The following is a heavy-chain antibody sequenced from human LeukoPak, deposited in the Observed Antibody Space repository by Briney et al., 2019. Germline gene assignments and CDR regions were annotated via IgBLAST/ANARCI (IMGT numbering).Heavy chain of an antibody. CDR3: ARARLERYYFDY. CDR1: GGSFSNYT. J-gene: IGHJ4*02. CDR2: INPSGGST. Sequence: ASVKVSCKASGGSFSNYTISWLRQTPGQGLEWMGIINPSGGSTSYAQKFQGRVTMTRDMSTSTVYMELSSLRSEDTAVYYCARARLERYYFDYWGQGTLVTVSS. D-gene: IGHD1-1*01. V-gene: IGHV1-46*01.